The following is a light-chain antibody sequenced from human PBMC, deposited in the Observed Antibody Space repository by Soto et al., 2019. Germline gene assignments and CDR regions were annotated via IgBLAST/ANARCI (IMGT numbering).Light chain of an antibody. V-gene: IGLV2-14*01. CDR3: SSYTTTNTLFG. Sequence: QSVLTQPASVSGSPGQSITISCTGTTSDVGASIYVSWYQQHPGKAPKLMIYEVSNRPSGVSNRFSGSKSGNTASLTISGLQAEDEAYYYCSSYTTTNTLFGFGSGTKVTVL. J-gene: IGLJ1*01. CDR2: EVS. CDR1: TSDVGASIY.